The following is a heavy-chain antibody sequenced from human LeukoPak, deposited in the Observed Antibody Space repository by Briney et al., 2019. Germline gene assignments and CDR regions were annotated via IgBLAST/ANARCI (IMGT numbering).Heavy chain of an antibody. CDR3: ARSLVVGATYPYH. V-gene: IGHV3-74*01. J-gene: IGHJ5*02. CDR2: INHDGSRT. D-gene: IGHD1-26*01. CDR1: PW. Sequence: GGSLRLSCAASPWMHWVRQAPGKGLVWVSGINHDGSRTFYADFVKGRFTISRDNAKNTVYLQMNSLSAEDSAVYYCARSLVVGATYPYHWGQGTLVTVSS.